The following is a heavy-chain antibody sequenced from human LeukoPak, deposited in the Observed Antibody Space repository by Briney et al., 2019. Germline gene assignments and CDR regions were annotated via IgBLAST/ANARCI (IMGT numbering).Heavy chain of an antibody. V-gene: IGHV3-11*01. CDR2: ISSSGSTI. CDR1: GFTFSDYY. Sequence: PGGSLRLSCAASGFTFSDYYMSWIRQAPGKGLEWVSYISSSGSTIYYADSVKGRFTISRDNAKNSLYLQMNSLRAEDTAVYCCARGVTIFGVVTVYYYMDVWGKGTTVTVSS. D-gene: IGHD3-3*01. J-gene: IGHJ6*03. CDR3: ARGVTIFGVVTVYYYMDV.